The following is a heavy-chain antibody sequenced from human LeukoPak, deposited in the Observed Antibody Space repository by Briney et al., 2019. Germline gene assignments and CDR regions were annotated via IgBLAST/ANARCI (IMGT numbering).Heavy chain of an antibody. CDR1: GYTFTGYY. CDR2: INPNSGGT. D-gene: IGHD1-26*01. J-gene: IGHJ4*02. CDR3: ARALRGTSGSYSHLPGY. Sequence: ASVKVSCKASGYTFTGYYMHWVRQAPGQGLEWMGWINPNSGGTNYAQKLQGRVTMTTDTSTSTAYMELRSLRSDDTAVYYCARALRGTSGSYSHLPGYWGQGTLVTVSS. V-gene: IGHV1-2*02.